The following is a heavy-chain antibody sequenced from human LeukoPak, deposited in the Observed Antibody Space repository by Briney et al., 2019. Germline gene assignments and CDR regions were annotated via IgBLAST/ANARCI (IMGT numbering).Heavy chain of an antibody. J-gene: IGHJ4*02. Sequence: ASVKVSCKASGYTFTNYYMHWVRQAPGQGLEWMGIINPNGGSTNFAQKIRGRATMTRDTSTSTVYMELSGLRSEDTAIYYCARARESGGYYFDYWGQGTLVTVSS. CDR3: ARARESGGYYFDY. CDR1: GYTFTNYY. V-gene: IGHV1-46*01. CDR2: INPNGGST. D-gene: IGHD3-22*01.